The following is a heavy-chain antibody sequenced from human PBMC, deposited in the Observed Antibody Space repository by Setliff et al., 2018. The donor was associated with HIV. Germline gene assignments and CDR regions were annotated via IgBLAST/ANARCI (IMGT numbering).Heavy chain of an antibody. J-gene: IGHJ4*02. CDR1: GFTFNNVW. D-gene: IGHD5-12*01. CDR3: TTEKRGSGAYFFDH. CDR2: VKSRTDGGTT. V-gene: IGHV3-15*01. Sequence: LGGSLRLSCEASGFTFNNVWMHWVRQAPGKGLEWVGRVKSRTDGGTTDYAAPVKGRFTISRDDSKNTLYLVMSGLRTEDTAIYYCTTEKRGSGAYFFDHWGQGTLVTVSS.